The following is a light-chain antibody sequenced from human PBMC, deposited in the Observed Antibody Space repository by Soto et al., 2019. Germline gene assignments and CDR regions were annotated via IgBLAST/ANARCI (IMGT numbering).Light chain of an antibody. CDR1: QDLSGY. CDR3: QQSGNSPLFT. J-gene: IGKJ3*01. V-gene: IGKV3-20*01. CDR2: GVS. Sequence: LTQSPSSLSASVGDRVTITCRASQDLSGYLAWYQQKPGQPPRLLIYGVSSRATDIPDRFSGSGSGTDFTLTISRLEPEDFAVYYCQQSGNSPLFTFGPGTKVDIK.